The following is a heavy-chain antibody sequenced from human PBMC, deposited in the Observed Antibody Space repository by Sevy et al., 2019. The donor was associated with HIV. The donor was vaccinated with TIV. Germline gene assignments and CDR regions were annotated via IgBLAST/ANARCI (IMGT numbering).Heavy chain of an antibody. D-gene: IGHD6-13*01. Sequence: GGSLRLSCEGSGYTFSNYWMHWVRQAPGKGLGWVSRVNSDGGDTAYADSVKGRFTISRDNAENTMSLQMNTLRAEDTGLYYCVAANSWEDYWGQGTQVTVSS. CDR2: VNSDGGDT. J-gene: IGHJ4*02. CDR3: VAANSWEDY. CDR1: GYTFSNYW. V-gene: IGHV3-74*01.